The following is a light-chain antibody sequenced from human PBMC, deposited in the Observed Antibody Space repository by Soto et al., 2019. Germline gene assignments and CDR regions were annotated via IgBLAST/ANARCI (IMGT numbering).Light chain of an antibody. CDR2: KAS. V-gene: IGKV1-5*03. CDR1: QTISSW. Sequence: DIQMTQSPSTLSGSVGDRVTITCRASQTISSWLAWYQQKPGKAPKLLIYKASTLKSGVPSRFSGSGSGTEFTLTVSSLRSEDSAVYYCQQYNYWPITFGQGTRLEIK. J-gene: IGKJ5*01. CDR3: QQYNYWPIT.